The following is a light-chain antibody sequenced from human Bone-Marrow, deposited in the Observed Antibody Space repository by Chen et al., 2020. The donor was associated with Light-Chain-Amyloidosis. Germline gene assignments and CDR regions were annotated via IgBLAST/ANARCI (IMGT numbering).Light chain of an antibody. CDR3: RQYNAFSMYT. J-gene: IGKJ2*01. V-gene: IGKV1-5*01. CDR2: DAS. Sequence: DIQMTQFPSTLSASVGDSVTITCRASQNIRKWVAWYQQKPGKAPNLLIYDASNLESGVPSRFSGSGSWTEFTLTISSLQPDDFATYYCRQYNAFSMYTFGQGTKLEIK. CDR1: QNIRKW.